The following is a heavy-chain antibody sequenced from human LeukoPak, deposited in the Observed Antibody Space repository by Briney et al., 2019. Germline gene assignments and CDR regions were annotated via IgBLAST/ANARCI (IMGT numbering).Heavy chain of an antibody. CDR1: GGSISNNNYY. V-gene: IGHV4-39*01. Sequence: AETLSLTCTVSGGSISNNNYYWAWIRQPPGKGLECIGSIYYSGSPYYNPSLKSRVTISVDTSKNQFSLRLSSVTAADTAVYYCATWRTAKTGFDYWGQGTLVTVSS. D-gene: IGHD1-1*01. CDR3: ATWRTAKTGFDY. J-gene: IGHJ4*02. CDR2: IYYSGSP.